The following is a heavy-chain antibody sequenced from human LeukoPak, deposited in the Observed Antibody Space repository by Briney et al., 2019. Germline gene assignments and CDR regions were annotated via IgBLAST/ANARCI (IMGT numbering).Heavy chain of an antibody. CDR3: ARERPTIFGVVSGMDV. D-gene: IGHD3-3*01. V-gene: IGHV1-3*01. Sequence: GAPVKVSCKASGYTFTNYAMHWVRQAPGQRLEWMGWINAGNGNTKYSQKFQGRVTITRDTSASTAYMELSSLRSEDTAVYYCARERPTIFGVVSGMDVWGQGTTVTVSS. J-gene: IGHJ6*02. CDR1: GYTFTNYA. CDR2: INAGNGNT.